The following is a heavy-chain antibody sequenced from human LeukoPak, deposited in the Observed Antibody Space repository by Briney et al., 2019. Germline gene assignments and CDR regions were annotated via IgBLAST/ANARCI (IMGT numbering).Heavy chain of an antibody. V-gene: IGHV4-34*01. D-gene: IGHD3-22*01. Sequence: SETLSLTCAVYGGSFSGYYWSWIRQPPGKGLEWIEEINHSGSTNYNPSLKSRVTISVDTSKNQFSLKLSSVTAADTAVYYCARGFAYYYDSSGYQTGNAFDIWGQGTMVTVSS. CDR3: ARGFAYYYDSSGYQTGNAFDI. CDR2: INHSGST. CDR1: GGSFSGYY. J-gene: IGHJ3*02.